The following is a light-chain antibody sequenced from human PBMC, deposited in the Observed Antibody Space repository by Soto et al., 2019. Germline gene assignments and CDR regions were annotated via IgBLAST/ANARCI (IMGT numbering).Light chain of an antibody. J-gene: IGKJ4*01. CDR2: DAS. V-gene: IGKV1-5*01. Sequence: DIQMTQSPSTLSASVGDRVAITCRASQNIGSRLAWYQQKPDEAPKLLIYDASSLESVVPLRFGGSGSGTDFTLIISSLQPDDFATYYCQQCNTPFTFGGGTKVEIK. CDR1: QNIGSR. CDR3: QQCNTPFT.